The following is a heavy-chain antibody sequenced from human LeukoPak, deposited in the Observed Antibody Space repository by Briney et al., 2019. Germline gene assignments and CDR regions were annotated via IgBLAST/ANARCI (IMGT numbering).Heavy chain of an antibody. J-gene: IGHJ6*03. D-gene: IGHD3/OR15-3a*01. V-gene: IGHV3-11*01. Sequence: GGSLRLSCAASGFTFSDYYMSWVRQTPGKGLECVSYISGSATTIYYADSVKGRFTISRDNAKNSLYLQMNSLTNEDTAVYYCARGGVILYYYMDVWGKGTTVTISS. CDR3: ARGGVILYYYMDV. CDR2: ISGSATTI. CDR1: GFTFSDYY.